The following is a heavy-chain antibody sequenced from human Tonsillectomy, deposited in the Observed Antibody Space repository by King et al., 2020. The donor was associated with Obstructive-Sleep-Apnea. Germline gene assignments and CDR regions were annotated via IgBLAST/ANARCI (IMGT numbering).Heavy chain of an antibody. D-gene: IGHD6-13*01. Sequence: VQLVQSGAEVKKPGASVKVSCKASGYTFTSYGISWVRQAPGQGLEWMGWTSASIGNTTFDQKLQGRVTLTTDTSTSTAYMELRSLRSDDTAVYYCARGAAAAGRGLPLDYWGQGTLVTVSS. V-gene: IGHV1-18*04. CDR2: TSASIGNT. J-gene: IGHJ4*02. CDR1: GYTFTSYG. CDR3: ARGAAAAGRGLPLDY.